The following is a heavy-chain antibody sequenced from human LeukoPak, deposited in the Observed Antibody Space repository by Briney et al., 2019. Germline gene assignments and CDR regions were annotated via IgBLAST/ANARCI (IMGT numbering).Heavy chain of an antibody. CDR2: INWNGGST. Sequence: GSLRLSCAASGFTFDDYGMSWVRQAPGKGLEWVSGINWNGGSTGYADSVKGRFTISRDNAKNSLYLQMNSLRAEDTALYYFARSDQFYDSSVYYLRFYDYWRQGTLVTVSS. CDR3: ARSDQFYDSSVYYLRFYDY. CDR1: GFTFDDYG. V-gene: IGHV3-20*04. J-gene: IGHJ4*02. D-gene: IGHD3-22*01.